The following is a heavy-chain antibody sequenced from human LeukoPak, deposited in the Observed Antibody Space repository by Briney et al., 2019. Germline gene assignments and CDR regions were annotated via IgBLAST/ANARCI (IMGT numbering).Heavy chain of an antibody. J-gene: IGHJ5*02. CDR2: IVVGSGST. Sequence: SVKVSCKASGFTFTSSAVQWVRQARGQRLEWIGWIVVGSGSTNYAQKFQERVTITRDMSTSTAYMELSSLRSEDTAVYYCAAFRFPSYGVEYPWGQGTLVTVSS. CDR1: GFTFTSSA. CDR3: AAFRFPSYGVEYP. D-gene: IGHD1-26*01. V-gene: IGHV1-58*01.